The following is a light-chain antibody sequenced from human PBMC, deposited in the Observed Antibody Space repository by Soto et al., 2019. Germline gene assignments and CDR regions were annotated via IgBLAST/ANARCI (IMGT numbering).Light chain of an antibody. Sequence: QSVLTQPASVSGSPGQSITISCTGTSSVVGGFNSVSWYQLRPGTAPKLILYDVVDRPSGVSYRFSGSKSGNTASLTISGLQAAYEADYFCSSYTSTMTNVFGSGNNVTVL. CDR1: SSVVGGFNS. CDR3: SSYTSTMTNV. CDR2: DVV. J-gene: IGLJ1*01. V-gene: IGLV2-14*03.